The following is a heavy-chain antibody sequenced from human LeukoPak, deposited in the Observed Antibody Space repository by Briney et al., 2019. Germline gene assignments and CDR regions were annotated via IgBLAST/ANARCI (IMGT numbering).Heavy chain of an antibody. V-gene: IGHV5-51*01. CDR2: ILPGDSDT. CDR3: ARQNYDSMTGPNWFDP. Sequence: GESLKISCKGSGYSFTSYWIGWVRQMPGKGLEWMGIILPGDSDTRYIPSFQGQVTISVDKSISTAYLQWSSLRASYTAIYYCARQNYDSMTGPNWFDPWGQGTQVTVSS. CDR1: GYSFTSYW. J-gene: IGHJ5*02. D-gene: IGHD3-9*01.